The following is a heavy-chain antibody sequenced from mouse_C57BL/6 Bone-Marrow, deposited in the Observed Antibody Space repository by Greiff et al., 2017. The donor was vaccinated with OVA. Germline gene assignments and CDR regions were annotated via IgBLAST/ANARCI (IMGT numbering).Heavy chain of an antibody. V-gene: IGHV5-6*01. CDR2: ISSGGSYT. J-gene: IGHJ2*01. Sequence: EVKLVESGGDLVKPGGSLKLSCAASGFTFSSYGMSWVRQTPDKRLEWVATISSGGSYTYYPDSVKGRFTISRDNAKNTLYLQRSSLKSADTAMYYCARHYYGSSYYWGQGTTLTVSS. CDR3: ARHYYGSSYY. D-gene: IGHD1-1*01. CDR1: GFTFSSYG.